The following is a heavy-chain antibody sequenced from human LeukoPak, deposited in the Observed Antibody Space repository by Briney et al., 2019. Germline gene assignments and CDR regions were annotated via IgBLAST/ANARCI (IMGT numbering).Heavy chain of an antibody. Sequence: GGSLRLSCAASGFTFDNYGMHWVRQAPGKGLEWVAIISYDGSDKYYADSVKGRFTISRDNSKNTLYLQMNNLRAEDTAVYYCAKVRVVFNWNYAYYFDSWGQGTLVTVSS. V-gene: IGHV3-30*18. CDR3: AKVRVVFNWNYAYYFDS. CDR2: ISYDGSDK. J-gene: IGHJ4*02. D-gene: IGHD1-7*01. CDR1: GFTFDNYG.